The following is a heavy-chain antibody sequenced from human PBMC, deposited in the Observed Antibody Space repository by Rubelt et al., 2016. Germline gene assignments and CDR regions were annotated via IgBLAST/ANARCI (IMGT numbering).Heavy chain of an antibody. V-gene: IGHV1-18*01. J-gene: IGHJ2*01. CDR3: ARSKDTAMVTDADWYFDL. D-gene: IGHD5-18*01. Sequence: QVQLVQSGAEVKKPGASVKVSCKASGYAFTSYGISWVRQAPGQGLEWMGWINAGNGNTTYSQKFQGRVTITRDTSASTAYMELSSLRSEDTAVYYCARSKDTAMVTDADWYFDLWGRGTLVTVSS. CDR1: GYAFTSYG. CDR2: INAGNGNT.